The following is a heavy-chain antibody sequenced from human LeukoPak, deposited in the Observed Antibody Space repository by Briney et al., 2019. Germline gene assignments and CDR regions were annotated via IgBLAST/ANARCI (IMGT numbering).Heavy chain of an antibody. CDR2: ISDSGGSA. Sequence: GGSLRLSCAASGFTFSSYAMSWVRQAPGKGLEWVSAISDSGGSAYYADSVKGRFTISRDNSKNTLYLQMNSLRAEDTAVYYCAKDLFSYGSGSYYNRIYDYWGQGTLVTVSS. CDR1: GFTFSSYA. CDR3: AKDLFSYGSGSYYNRIYDY. V-gene: IGHV3-23*01. D-gene: IGHD3-10*01. J-gene: IGHJ4*02.